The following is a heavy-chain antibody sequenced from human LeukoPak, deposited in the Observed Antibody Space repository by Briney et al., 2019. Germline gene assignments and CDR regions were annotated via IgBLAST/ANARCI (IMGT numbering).Heavy chain of an antibody. J-gene: IGHJ4*02. CDR3: ARGRGYYDSSGYSLPTDY. V-gene: IGHV4-39*07. Sequence: SETLSLTCTVSGGSISSSSYYWGWIRQPPGKGLEWTGSIYYSGSTNYNPSLKSRVTISVDTSKNQFSLKLSSVTAADTAVYYCARGRGYYDSSGYSLPTDYWGQGTLVTVSS. D-gene: IGHD3-22*01. CDR1: GGSISSSSYY. CDR2: IYYSGST.